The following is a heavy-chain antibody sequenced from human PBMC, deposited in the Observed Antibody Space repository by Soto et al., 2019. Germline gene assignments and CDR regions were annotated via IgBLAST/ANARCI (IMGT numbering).Heavy chain of an antibody. CDR3: ARDVDGYFPDY. D-gene: IGHD3-22*01. V-gene: IGHV1-3*01. CDR1: GSTFTSYA. CDR2: INAGNGNT. J-gene: IGHJ4*02. Sequence: QVQLVQSGAEVKKPGASVKVSCKASGSTFTSYAMHWVRQAPGQRLEWMGWINAGNGNTKYSQKFQGRVTITRDTSASTAYMELSSLRSEDTAVYYCARDVDGYFPDYWGQGTLVTVSS.